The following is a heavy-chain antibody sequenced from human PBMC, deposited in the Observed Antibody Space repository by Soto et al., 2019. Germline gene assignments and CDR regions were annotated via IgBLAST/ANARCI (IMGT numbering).Heavy chain of an antibody. Sequence: GGSLRLSCAASGFTFSSYAMIWVRQAPGKGLEWVSAISGSGGSTHYADSVKGRFTISRDNSKNTVYLQMNSLRVEDTAVYYCAKGADYFHSNGNNLEYFQYWGQGTLVTVSS. V-gene: IGHV3-23*01. CDR1: GFTFSSYA. D-gene: IGHD3-22*01. J-gene: IGHJ1*01. CDR3: AKGADYFHSNGNNLEYFQY. CDR2: ISGSGGST.